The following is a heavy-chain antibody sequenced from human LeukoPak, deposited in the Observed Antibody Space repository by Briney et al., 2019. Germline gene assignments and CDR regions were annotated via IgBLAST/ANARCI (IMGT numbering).Heavy chain of an antibody. D-gene: IGHD1-26*01. CDR3: ARQPLSGSGVGAFDI. J-gene: IGHJ3*02. CDR1: GYSFTNYW. CDR2: IYPGDSDT. V-gene: IGHV5-51*01. Sequence: GESLKISCQGSGYSFTNYWIGWVRQMPGKGLEWMGIIYPGDSDTRYSASFQGQVTISADKSISTAYLQWSSLKASDTAMYYCARQPLSGSGVGAFDIWGQGTMVTVSS.